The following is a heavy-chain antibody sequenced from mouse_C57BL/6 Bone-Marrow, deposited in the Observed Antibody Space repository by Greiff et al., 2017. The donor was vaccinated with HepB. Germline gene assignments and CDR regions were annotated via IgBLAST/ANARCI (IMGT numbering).Heavy chain of an antibody. V-gene: IGHV5-15*01. CDR2: ISNLAYSI. CDR3: ASWGDYEDFDV. Sequence: DVMLVESGGGLVQPGGSLKLSCAASGFTFSDYGMAWVRQAPRKGPEWVAFISNLAYSIYYADTVTGRFTISRENAKNTLYLEMSSLRSEDTAMYYCASWGDYEDFDVWGTGTTVTVSS. J-gene: IGHJ1*03. D-gene: IGHD2-4*01. CDR1: GFTFSDYG.